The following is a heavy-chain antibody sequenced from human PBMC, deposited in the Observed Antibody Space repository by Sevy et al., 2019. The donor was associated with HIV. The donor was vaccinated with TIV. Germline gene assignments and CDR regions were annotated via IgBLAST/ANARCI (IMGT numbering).Heavy chain of an antibody. V-gene: IGHV3-23*01. CDR2: ISGSGGST. CDR3: AKDPRRITIFGVVLDY. Sequence: GGSLRLSCAASEFTFSSYATSWVRQAPGKGLEWVSAISGSGGSTYYADSVKGRFTISRDNSKNTLYLQMNSLRAEDTAVYYCAKDPRRITIFGVVLDYWGQGTLVTVSS. J-gene: IGHJ4*02. CDR1: EFTFSSYA. D-gene: IGHD3-3*01.